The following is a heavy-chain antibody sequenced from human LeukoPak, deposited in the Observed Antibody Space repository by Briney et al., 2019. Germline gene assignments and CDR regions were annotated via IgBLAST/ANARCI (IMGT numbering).Heavy chain of an antibody. V-gene: IGHV3-7*01. CDR2: IKQDGSEK. Sequence: GGSLRLSCAASGFTFSSYWMSWVRQAPGKGLEWVANIKQDGSEKYYVDSVKGRFTISRDNAKNSLYLQMNSLRAGDTAVYYCARPHLDLRTGFDYWGQGTLVTVSS. CDR3: ARPHLDLRTGFDY. CDR1: GFTFSSYW. J-gene: IGHJ4*02. D-gene: IGHD3/OR15-3a*01.